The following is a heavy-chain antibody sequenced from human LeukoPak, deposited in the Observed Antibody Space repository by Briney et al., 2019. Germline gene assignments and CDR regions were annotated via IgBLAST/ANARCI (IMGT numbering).Heavy chain of an antibody. D-gene: IGHD2/OR15-2a*01. CDR3: AGHHPRNTVDF. Sequence: ETLSPTCTVSGGSISSYYWSWIRQPPGKGLEWIAYISDIGSINYNPSLKSRVTISLDTSKNQFSLKLSSVTAADTAVYYCAGHHPRNTVDFWGQGTLVTVSS. CDR2: ISDIGSI. CDR1: GGSISSYY. J-gene: IGHJ4*02. V-gene: IGHV4-59*08.